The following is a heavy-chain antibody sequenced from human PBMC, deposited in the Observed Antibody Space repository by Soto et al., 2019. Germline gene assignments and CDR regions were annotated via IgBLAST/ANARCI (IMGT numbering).Heavy chain of an antibody. CDR1: GGSFSGYY. Sequence: QVQLQQWGAGLLKPSETLSLTCAVYGGSFSGYYWSWIRQPPGKGLEWIGEINHSGSTNYNPSLKSRVTISVDTSKNQFSLKLSSVTAADTAVYYCARGQTTVTTVPYFDYWGQGTLVTVSS. CDR2: INHSGST. D-gene: IGHD4-17*01. CDR3: ARGQTTVTTVPYFDY. J-gene: IGHJ4*02. V-gene: IGHV4-34*02.